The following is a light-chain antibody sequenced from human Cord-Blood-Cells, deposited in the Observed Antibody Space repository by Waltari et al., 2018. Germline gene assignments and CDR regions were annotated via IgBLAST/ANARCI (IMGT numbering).Light chain of an antibody. CDR2: DAS. V-gene: IGKV3-11*01. CDR3: QQRSNWPGIT. J-gene: IGKJ5*01. Sequence: EIVLTQSPATLSWSPGERATPSCRASQRVSSYLAWYQQKPGQAPRLLIYDASNRATGIPARFSGSGSGTDFTLTISSLEPEDFAVYYCQQRSNWPGITFGQGTRLEIK. CDR1: QRVSSY.